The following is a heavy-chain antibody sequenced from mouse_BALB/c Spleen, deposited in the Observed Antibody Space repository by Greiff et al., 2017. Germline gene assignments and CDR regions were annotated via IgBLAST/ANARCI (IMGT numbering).Heavy chain of an antibody. J-gene: IGHJ4*01. CDR3: ANYYGSSRYYYAMDY. CDR2: IYPGDGDT. V-gene: IGHV1-80*01. D-gene: IGHD1-1*01. Sequence: QVQLQQSGAELVRPGSSVKISCKASGYAFSSYWMNWVKQRPGQGLEWIGQIYPGDGDTNYNGKFKGKATLTADKSSSTAYMQLSSLTSEDSAVYFCANYYGSSRYYYAMDYWGQGTSVTVSS. CDR1: GYAFSSYW.